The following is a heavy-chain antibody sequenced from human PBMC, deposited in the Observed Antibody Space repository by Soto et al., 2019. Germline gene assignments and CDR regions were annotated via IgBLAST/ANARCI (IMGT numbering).Heavy chain of an antibody. CDR1: GASVTSDSYF. CDR2: SYYSGYYSGST. CDR3: ARHAAYDSVWGKSDGSDY. Sequence: SETLSLTCTFSGASVTSDSYFWSWIRQPPGKGLEWIGNSYYSGYYSGSTNHNPSLKSRVTVSVDTSKNQFSLKLRSVTTAVTAVYYCARHAAYDSVWGKSDGSDYWGQGTLVTVSS. J-gene: IGHJ4*02. D-gene: IGHD3-16*01. V-gene: IGHV4-61*01.